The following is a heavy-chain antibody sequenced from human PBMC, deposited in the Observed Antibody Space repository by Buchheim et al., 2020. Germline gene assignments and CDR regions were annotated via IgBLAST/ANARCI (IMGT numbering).Heavy chain of an antibody. Sequence: EVQLVESGGGLVQPGGSLRLSCAASGFSLTNYWMHWVREAPGKGLVWVSRIGSDGYTKNYADSVKGRFTISRDSAKNTLYLQMNSLRVEDTALYYCTRDEPFGEPIRGFDQWGRGTL. CDR3: TRDEPFGEPIRGFDQ. V-gene: IGHV3-74*01. J-gene: IGHJ4*02. CDR2: IGSDGYTK. CDR1: GFSLTNYW. D-gene: IGHD3-3*01.